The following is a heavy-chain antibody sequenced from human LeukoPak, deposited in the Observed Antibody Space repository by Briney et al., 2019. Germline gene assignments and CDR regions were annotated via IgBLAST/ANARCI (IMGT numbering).Heavy chain of an antibody. CDR2: ISAHNGNT. CDR3: ARGRDSSSWFDP. CDR1: GYTFTSYG. J-gene: IGHJ5*02. D-gene: IGHD6-13*01. V-gene: IGHV1-18*04. Sequence: ASVKVSCKASGYTFTSYGISCVRQAPGQGLEWMGWISAHNGNTNYAQKLQGRVTMTTDTSTSTAYMEMRSLRSDDTAVYYCARGRDSSSWFDPWGQGTLVTVSS.